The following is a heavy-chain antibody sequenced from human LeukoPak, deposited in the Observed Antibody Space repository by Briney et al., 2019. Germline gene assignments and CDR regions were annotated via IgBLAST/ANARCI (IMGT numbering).Heavy chain of an antibody. CDR2: IGPHSTFT. D-gene: IGHD2/OR15-2a*01. V-gene: IGHV1-2*02. J-gene: IGHJ4*02. Sequence: ASVKVSCKSSGFTFTANYINWGPQGPGQGLGWLGYIGPHSTFTSSPQEFQGRVTMTRDASMSTAYMELTRLTSDDTAVYYCVREGEGPLSKDFDYWGQGTLVTVSS. CDR3: VREGEGPLSKDFDY. CDR1: GFTFTANY.